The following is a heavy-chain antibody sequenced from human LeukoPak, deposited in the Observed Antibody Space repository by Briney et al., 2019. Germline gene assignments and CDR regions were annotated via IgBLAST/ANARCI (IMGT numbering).Heavy chain of an antibody. CDR1: GGSISSSSYY. D-gene: IGHD2-15*01. J-gene: IGHJ3*02. Sequence: SETLSLTCTVSGGSISSSSYYWGWIRQPPGKGLEWIGSIYYSGSTYYNPSLKSRVTISVDTSKNQFSLKLSSVTAADTAVYYCARGSRGYCSGGSCYHDAFDIWGQGTMVTVSS. V-gene: IGHV4-39*07. CDR3: ARGSRGYCSGGSCYHDAFDI. CDR2: IYYSGST.